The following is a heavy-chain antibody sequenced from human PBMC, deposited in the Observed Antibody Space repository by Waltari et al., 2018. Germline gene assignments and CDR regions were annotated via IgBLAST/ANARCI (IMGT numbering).Heavy chain of an antibody. D-gene: IGHD4-17*01. J-gene: IGHJ4*02. CDR3: AKTVTPHHYFDY. Sequence: EVQLLESGGGLVQPGGSLRLSCAASGFTFSSTPISWVRQAPGKGLEWVSTISASGGSTYYADSVKGRFTISRDNSKNTLYLQMNSLRAEDTAVYYCAKTVTPHHYFDYWGQGTLVTVSS. CDR2: ISASGGST. V-gene: IGHV3-23*01. CDR1: GFTFSSTP.